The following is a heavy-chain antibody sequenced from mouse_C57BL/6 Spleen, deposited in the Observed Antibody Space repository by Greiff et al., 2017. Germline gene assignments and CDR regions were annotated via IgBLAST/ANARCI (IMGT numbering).Heavy chain of an antibody. Sequence: QVQLQQPGAELVKPGASVKLSCKASGYTFTSYWMHWVKQRPGQGLEWIGMIHPNSGSTNYNEKFKSKATLTVDKSSSTAYMQLSSLTSEGSAVYYCAKYCNYQEWFAYWGQGTLVTVSA. V-gene: IGHV1-64*01. CDR2: IHPNSGST. CDR1: GYTFTSYW. D-gene: IGHD2-10*02. J-gene: IGHJ3*01. CDR3: AKYCNYQEWFAY.